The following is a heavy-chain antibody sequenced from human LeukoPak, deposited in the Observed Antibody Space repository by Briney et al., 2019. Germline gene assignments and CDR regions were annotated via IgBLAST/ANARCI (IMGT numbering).Heavy chain of an antibody. CDR2: IYYSGSA. D-gene: IGHD6-13*01. CDR1: GGPLSSYY. CDR3: ARAPGIAAAGTHFDF. V-gene: IGHV4-59*01. J-gene: IGHJ4*02. Sequence: SETLSLTCTVSGGPLSSYYWSWIRQPPGKGLEWIGYIYYSGSAKYSPSLKSRVTISVDTSKNQFSLKLSSVTAGDTAVYYCARAPGIAAAGTHFDFWGQGTLVTVSS.